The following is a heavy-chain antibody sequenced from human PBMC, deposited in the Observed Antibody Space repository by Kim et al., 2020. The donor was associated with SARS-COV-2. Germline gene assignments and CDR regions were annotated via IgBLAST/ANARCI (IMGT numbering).Heavy chain of an antibody. CDR1: GYTFTSYA. CDR3: ARGRYDDFWSVYYALGSYLEAYFYYGMDL. CDR2: INTNTGNP. V-gene: IGHV7-4-1*02. D-gene: IGHD3-3*01. Sequence: ASVKVSCKASGYTFTSYAMNWVRQAPGQGLEWMGWINTNTGNPTYAQGFTGRFVFSLDNSVSTAYLQISSLKAEDTAVYYCARGRYDDFWSVYYALGSYLEAYFYYGMDLWGQGTNVTVSS. J-gene: IGHJ6*02.